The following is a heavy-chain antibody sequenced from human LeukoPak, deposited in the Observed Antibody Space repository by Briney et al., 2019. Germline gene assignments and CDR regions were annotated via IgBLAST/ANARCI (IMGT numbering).Heavy chain of an antibody. CDR3: AREVNYRGSLHMAV. CDR1: DGSFSGYY. Sequence: PSETLSLTCAVYDGSFSGYYWSWIRQPPGKGLEWIGEINHSGGTNYNPSLKSRVTISVDKSKNQFSLKLSSVTAADTAVYYCAREVNYRGSLHMAVWGKGTTVTVSS. J-gene: IGHJ6*03. D-gene: IGHD1-7*01. V-gene: IGHV4-34*01. CDR2: INHSGGT.